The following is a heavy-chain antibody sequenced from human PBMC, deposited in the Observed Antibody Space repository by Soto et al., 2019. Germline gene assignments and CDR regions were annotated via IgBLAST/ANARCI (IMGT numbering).Heavy chain of an antibody. J-gene: IGHJ6*02. CDR1: GVTFSSYA. V-gene: IGHV1-69*12. D-gene: IGHD2-2*01. CDR2: IIPIYATA. CDR3: ARHDCISSSCYYYYYCGMEG. Sequence: QVQLVQSGAEVKKPGSSVKVSCKDSGVTFSSYAMSWVRQAPGQGLEWMGGIIPIYATANYAQRFQGRDKITADASTRTAYMEVSSLRSEDTAVYYCARHDCISSSCYYYYYCGMEGWGQGTTVTVS.